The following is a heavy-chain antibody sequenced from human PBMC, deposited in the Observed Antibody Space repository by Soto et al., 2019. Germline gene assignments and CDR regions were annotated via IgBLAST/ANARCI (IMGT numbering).Heavy chain of an antibody. J-gene: IGHJ4*02. D-gene: IGHD5-18*01. CDR2: IWYDGSNK. Sequence: QVQLVESGGGVVQPGRSLRLSCAASGFTFSSYGMHWVRQAPGKGLEWVAVIWYDGSNKYYADSVKGRFTISRDNSKNTLYLQMSSLRAEDTAVYYCARDQGRGYNYGFDYWCRGTLVTVSS. CDR1: GFTFSSYG. CDR3: ARDQGRGYNYGFDY. V-gene: IGHV3-33*01.